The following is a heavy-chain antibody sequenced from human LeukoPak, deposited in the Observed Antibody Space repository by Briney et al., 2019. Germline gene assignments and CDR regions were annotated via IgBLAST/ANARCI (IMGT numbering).Heavy chain of an antibody. CDR3: ANYYDSSGYYYQGPFDY. CDR1: GFTFSSYS. CDR2: ISGSAGST. V-gene: IGHV3-23*01. D-gene: IGHD3-22*01. J-gene: IGHJ4*02. Sequence: QPGGSLRLSCAASGFTFSSYSMSWVRQAPGKGLECVSSISGSAGSTYYADSVKGRFTISRDNSKNTLYLHMNSLRAEDTAVYYCANYYDSSGYYYQGPFDYWGQGTLVTVSS.